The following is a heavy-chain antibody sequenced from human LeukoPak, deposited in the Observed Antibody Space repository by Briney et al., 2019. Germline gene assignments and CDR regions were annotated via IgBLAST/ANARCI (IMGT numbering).Heavy chain of an antibody. D-gene: IGHD6-6*01. CDR1: GFTFSSYG. J-gene: IGHJ4*02. CDR3: AKGRVLYSSSSIFDS. Sequence: GGSLRLSCAASGFTFSSYGMSWVRQAPGKGLEWVSVISGNDGSTYYAASVKGRFTISRDNSKNTLSLQMKSLRVEDTAVYYCAKGRVLYSSSSIFDSWGQGTLVTVSS. V-gene: IGHV3-23*01. CDR2: ISGNDGST.